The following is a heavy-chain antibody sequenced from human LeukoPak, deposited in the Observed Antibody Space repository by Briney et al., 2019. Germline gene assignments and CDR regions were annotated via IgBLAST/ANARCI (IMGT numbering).Heavy chain of an antibody. CDR1: GFTFSSYW. CDR2: IKQDGSEK. J-gene: IGHJ3*02. Sequence: GGSLRLPCAASGFTFSSYWMSWVRQAPGKGLEWVANIKQDGSEKYYVDSVKGRFTISRDNAKNSLYLQMNSLRAEDTAVCYCARAYYDSSGYPLGAFDIWGQGTMVTVPS. D-gene: IGHD3-22*01. CDR3: ARAYYDSSGYPLGAFDI. V-gene: IGHV3-7*01.